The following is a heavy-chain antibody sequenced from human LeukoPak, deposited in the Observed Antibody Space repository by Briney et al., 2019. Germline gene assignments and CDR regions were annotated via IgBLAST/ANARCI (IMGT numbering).Heavy chain of an antibody. CDR1: GYTFTGYY. V-gene: IGHV1-2*02. D-gene: IGHD5-18*01. J-gene: IGHJ6*03. CDR3: ARRPRLTAMVGNYYYYMDV. CDR2: INPNSGGT. Sequence: ASVKVSCKASGYTFTGYYMHWVRQAPGQGLEWMGWINPNSGGTNYAQKFQGRVTMTRDTSISTAYMELSRLRSDDTAVYYCARRPRLTAMVGNYYYYMDVWGKGTTVTVSS.